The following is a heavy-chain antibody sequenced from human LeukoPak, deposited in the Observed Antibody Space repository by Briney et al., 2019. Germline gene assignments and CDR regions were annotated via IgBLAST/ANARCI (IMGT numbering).Heavy chain of an antibody. CDR1: GFSLSTSGVG. CDR3: AHSHIVATIGVEPNWFDP. D-gene: IGHD5-12*01. Sequence: SGPTLVKPTQTLTLTCTFSGFSLSTSGVGVGWIRQPPGKALEWLALIYLDDDKRYNPSLKSRLTINKDTSKNQVVLTMTNMDPVDTATYYCAHSHIVATIGVEPNWFDPWGQGTLVTVSS. J-gene: IGHJ5*02. V-gene: IGHV2-5*02. CDR2: IYLDDDK.